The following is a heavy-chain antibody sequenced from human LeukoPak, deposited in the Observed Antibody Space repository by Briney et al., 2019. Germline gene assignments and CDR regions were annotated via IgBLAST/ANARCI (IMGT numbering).Heavy chain of an antibody. CDR3: ARAARITMVRGVIIPPNWFDP. CDR2: MYPNIGNT. D-gene: IGHD3-10*01. CDR1: RYSFTSYD. Sequence: AAVKVSCMPSRYSFTSYDINWVRQATGQGLEWMGWMYPNIGNTGYSQKLQGRVTMTKNTSISTAYMELSSLRSEDTAVYYCARAARITMVRGVIIPPNWFDPWGQGTLVTVSS. V-gene: IGHV1-8*01. J-gene: IGHJ5*02.